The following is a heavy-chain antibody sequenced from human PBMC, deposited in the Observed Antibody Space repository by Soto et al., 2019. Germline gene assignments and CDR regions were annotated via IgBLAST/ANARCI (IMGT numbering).Heavy chain of an antibody. CDR3: ARAWPYDYYFDY. CDR2: ISSSSSYI. V-gene: IGHV3-21*01. J-gene: IGHJ4*02. Sequence: PGGSLSLSCAASGFTFSSYSMNWVRQAPGKGLEWVSSISSSSSYIYYADSVKGRFTISRDNAKNSLYLQMNSLRAEDTAVYYCARAWPYDYYFDYWGQGTLVTVSS. CDR1: GFTFSSYS. D-gene: IGHD1-1*01.